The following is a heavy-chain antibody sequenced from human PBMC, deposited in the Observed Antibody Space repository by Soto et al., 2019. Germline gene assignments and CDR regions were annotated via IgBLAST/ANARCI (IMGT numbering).Heavy chain of an antibody. D-gene: IGHD3-3*01. V-gene: IGHV4-31*03. J-gene: IGHJ5*02. CDR3: ARVRITTIFGVVAQNWFDP. CDR1: GDSISRATHY. Sequence: SETLSLTCTVSGDSISRATHYWNWIRQHPGKGLEWIGYVSSSGNSYYSPSLKSRVFMSVDKSKTQFSLKLSSVTAADTAVYYCARVRITTIFGVVAQNWFDPWGQGTLVTVSS. CDR2: VSSSGNS.